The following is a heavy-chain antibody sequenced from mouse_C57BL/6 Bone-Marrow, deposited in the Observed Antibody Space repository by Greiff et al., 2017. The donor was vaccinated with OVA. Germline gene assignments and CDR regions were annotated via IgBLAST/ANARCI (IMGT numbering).Heavy chain of an antibody. CDR3: ARRNYFDY. CDR2: ISSGSSTI. J-gene: IGHJ2*01. CDR1: GFTFSDYG. Sequence: EVQRVDSGGGLVKPGGSLKLSCAASGFTFSDYGMHWVRQAPEKGLEWVAYISSGSSTIYYADTVKGRFTISRDNAKNTLFLQMTSLRSEDTAMYYCARRNYFDYWGQGTTLTVSS. V-gene: IGHV5-17*01.